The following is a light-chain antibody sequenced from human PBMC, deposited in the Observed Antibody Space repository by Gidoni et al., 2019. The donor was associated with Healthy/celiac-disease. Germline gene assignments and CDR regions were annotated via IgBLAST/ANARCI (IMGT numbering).Light chain of an antibody. CDR2: DAS. J-gene: IGKJ5*01. CDR1: QSVSSY. V-gene: IGKV3-11*01. Sequence: IVLTQSPATLSLSPGERATLSCRASQSVSSYLAWYQQKPGQAPSLLIYDASNRATGIPARFIGSGSGTDFTLTISSLEPEDFAVYYCQQRSNWPPSITFXXXTRLEIK. CDR3: QQRSNWPPSIT.